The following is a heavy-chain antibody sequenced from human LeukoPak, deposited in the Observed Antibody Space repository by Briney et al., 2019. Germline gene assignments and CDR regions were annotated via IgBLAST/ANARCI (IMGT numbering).Heavy chain of an antibody. CDR1: RHTSSPLS. J-gene: IGHJ4*02. CDR2: INPNNGGT. D-gene: IGHD7-27*01. V-gene: IGHV1-2*02. Sequence: GASVKVSGTPVRHTSSPLSMTSVPRAPGQGLEWMGWINPNNGGTNYAQKFQGRVTMTRDTSISTAYMELIRLRSDDTAVYYCARDKTGDGDHIYSWGQGTLVTVSS. CDR3: ARDKTGDGDHIYS.